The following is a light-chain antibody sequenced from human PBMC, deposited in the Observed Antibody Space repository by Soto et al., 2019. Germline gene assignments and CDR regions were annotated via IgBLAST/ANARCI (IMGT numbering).Light chain of an antibody. J-gene: IGKJ2*01. CDR2: AAS. V-gene: IGKV1-39*01. Sequence: DIQMTQSPSSLYASVGDRVTITCRASQSISSYLNWYQQKPGKDPKLLIYAASSLQSGVPSRFSGSGSGTDFTLPISSLQPEDLATYYCQQSYSTPYTFGQGTKLEIK. CDR3: QQSYSTPYT. CDR1: QSISSY.